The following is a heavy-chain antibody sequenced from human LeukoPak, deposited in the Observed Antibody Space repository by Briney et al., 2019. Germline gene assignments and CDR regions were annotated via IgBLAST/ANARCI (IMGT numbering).Heavy chain of an antibody. CDR1: GFTFSSYS. Sequence: GGSLRLSCAASGFTFSSYSMNWVRQAPGKGLEWVSFIRTSSSYIYYADSVKGRFTISRDNAKNSLYLQMNSLRAEDTALYYCARDFGQWELNGWYYFDYWGQGTLVTVSS. V-gene: IGHV3-21*01. D-gene: IGHD1-26*01. CDR2: IRTSSSYI. CDR3: ARDFGQWELNGWYYFDY. J-gene: IGHJ4*02.